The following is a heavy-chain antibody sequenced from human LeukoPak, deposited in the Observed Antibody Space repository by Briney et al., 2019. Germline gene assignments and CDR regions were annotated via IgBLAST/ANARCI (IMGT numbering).Heavy chain of an antibody. CDR1: GFTFSSYP. V-gene: IGHV3-21*04. Sequence: GGSLRLSCAASGFTFSSYPLNWVRQAPGKGLQWVSSIGTSNNYIYYTDSVKGRFTISRDNAKNSLYLQMNSLRDEDTAVYYCAKAGLLVYYDSRDDAFDIWGQGTMVTVSS. D-gene: IGHD3-22*01. CDR3: AKAGLLVYYDSRDDAFDI. CDR2: IGTSNNYI. J-gene: IGHJ3*02.